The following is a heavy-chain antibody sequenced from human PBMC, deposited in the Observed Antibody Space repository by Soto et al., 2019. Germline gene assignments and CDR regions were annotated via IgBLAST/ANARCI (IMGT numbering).Heavy chain of an antibody. Sequence: PGESLKISCQGSGYNFSNYWIAWVRQMPGKGLEWMGFIYPGDSDTRYNPSFQGQVTIAADKSVNTAYLHWSSLESSDTAMYYCARHVGSNYIDFWGQGTLVTVSS. V-gene: IGHV5-51*01. J-gene: IGHJ4*02. CDR3: ARHVGSNYIDF. D-gene: IGHD1-26*01. CDR1: GYNFSNYW. CDR2: IYPGDSDT.